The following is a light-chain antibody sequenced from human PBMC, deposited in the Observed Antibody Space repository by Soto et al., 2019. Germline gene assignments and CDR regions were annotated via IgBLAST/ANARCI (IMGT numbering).Light chain of an antibody. CDR2: GAS. Sequence: EIVMTQSPATLSVSPGARATLSCRASQSVGSDLVWYRQKPGQAPRLLIYGASNRATGVPDRFSGSGSGTVFTPTISSLQSDDLEVYYCQQYLDWPRTLGQGTNVDIK. CDR1: QSVGSD. J-gene: IGKJ1*01. CDR3: QQYLDWPRT. V-gene: IGKV3-15*01.